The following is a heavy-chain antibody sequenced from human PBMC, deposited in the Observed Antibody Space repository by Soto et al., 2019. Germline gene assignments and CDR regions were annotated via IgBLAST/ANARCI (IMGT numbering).Heavy chain of an antibody. D-gene: IGHD2-2*01. CDR1: GGSISSSSYY. CDR3: ATLEEGYCSSTSCYGVGAFDI. J-gene: IGHJ3*02. CDR2: IYYSGST. Sequence: SETLSLTCTVSGGSISSSSYYWGWIRQPPGKGLEWIGSIYYSGSTYYNPSLKSRLTISVDTSKNQFSLKLSSVTAADTAVYYCATLEEGYCSSTSCYGVGAFDIWGQGTMVTVSS. V-gene: IGHV4-39*01.